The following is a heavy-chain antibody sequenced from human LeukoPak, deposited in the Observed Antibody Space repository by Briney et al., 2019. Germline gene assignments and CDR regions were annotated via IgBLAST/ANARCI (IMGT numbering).Heavy chain of an antibody. J-gene: IGHJ4*02. Sequence: GGSLRLSCAASGFTFSNYWMGWVRQAPGKGLEWVANIRQDGSQKYFGDSVRGRFAISRDNAENSLFLQMSSLRDEDTAVYYCARDSGSYHFDSCWGQGTLVTVSS. D-gene: IGHD1-26*01. CDR3: ARDSGSYHFDSC. V-gene: IGHV3-7*01. CDR2: IRQDGSQK. CDR1: GFTFSNYW.